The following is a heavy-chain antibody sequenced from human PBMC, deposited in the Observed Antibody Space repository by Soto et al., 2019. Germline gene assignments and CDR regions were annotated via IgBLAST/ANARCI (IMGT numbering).Heavy chain of an antibody. CDR3: ASHTDYYYYYMDV. D-gene: IGHD4-4*01. CDR1: GGSISSSSYY. V-gene: IGHV4-39*01. CDR2: IYYSGST. J-gene: IGHJ6*03. Sequence: PSETLSLTCTVSGGSISSSSYYWGWIRQPPGKGLEWIGSIYYSGSTYYNPSLKSRVTISVDTSKNQFSLKLSSVTAADTAVYYWASHTDYYYYYMDVWGKGTTVTVSS.